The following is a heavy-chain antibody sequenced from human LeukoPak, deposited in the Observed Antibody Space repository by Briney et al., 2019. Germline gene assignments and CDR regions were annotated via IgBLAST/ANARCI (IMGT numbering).Heavy chain of an antibody. D-gene: IGHD3-10*01. V-gene: IGHV3-30*02. CDR2: IRFDGSHK. CDR1: GFTFSNHG. J-gene: IGHJ5*02. CDR3: SKDLTSDFGGDFDP. Sequence: GSLRLSCAASGFTFSNHGMHWVRQAPGKGLEWVALIRFDGSHKYYADSVKGRFTISRDNSKSTVYLQMNSLRAEDTAVYYCSKDLTSDFGGDFDPWGQGTLVTVSS.